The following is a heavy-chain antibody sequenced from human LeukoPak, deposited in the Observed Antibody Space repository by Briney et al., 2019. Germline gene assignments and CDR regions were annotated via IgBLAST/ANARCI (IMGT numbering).Heavy chain of an antibody. D-gene: IGHD6-19*01. V-gene: IGHV3-64*01. Sequence: GGSLRLSCAASGFTFSSYAMHWVRQAPGKGLEYVSAISSNGGSTYYANSVKGRFTISRDNSKNTLYLQMGSLRAEDMAVYYCARSAYSSGWYWRALDIWGQGTMVTVSS. CDR1: GFTFSSYA. CDR2: ISSNGGST. J-gene: IGHJ3*02. CDR3: ARSAYSSGWYWRALDI.